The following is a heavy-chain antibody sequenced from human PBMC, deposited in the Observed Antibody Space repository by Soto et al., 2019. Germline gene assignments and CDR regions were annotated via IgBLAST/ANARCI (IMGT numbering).Heavy chain of an antibody. V-gene: IGHV3-33*01. D-gene: IGHD6-13*01. CDR2: IWYDGSNK. J-gene: IGHJ6*02. CDR1: GFTFSSYG. CDR3: ARDSSSWGGMDV. Sequence: QVQLVESGGGVVQPGRSLRLSCAASGFTFSSYGMHWVRQAPGKGLEWVADIWYDGSNKYYADSVKGRFAISRDNSKNTLYLQMNSLRAEDTAVYYCARDSSSWGGMDVWGQGTTVTVSS.